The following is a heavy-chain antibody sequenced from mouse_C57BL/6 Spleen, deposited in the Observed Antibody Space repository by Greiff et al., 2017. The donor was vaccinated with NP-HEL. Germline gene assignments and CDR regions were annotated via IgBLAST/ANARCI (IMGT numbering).Heavy chain of an antibody. CDR2: INPNNGGT. CDR3: ARLPLYDYPDY. J-gene: IGHJ2*01. Sequence: EVQLQQSGPELVKPGASVKISCKASGYTFTDYYMNWVKQSHGKSLEWIGDINPNNGGTSYNQKFKGKATLTVDKSSSTAYMELRSLTSEDSAVYYCARLPLYDYPDYWGQGTTLTVSS. CDR1: GYTFTDYY. D-gene: IGHD2-4*01. V-gene: IGHV1-26*01.